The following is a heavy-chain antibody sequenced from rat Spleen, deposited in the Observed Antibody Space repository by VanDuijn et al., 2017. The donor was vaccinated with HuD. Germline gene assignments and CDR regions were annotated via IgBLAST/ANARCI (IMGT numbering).Heavy chain of an antibody. CDR3: ARESYPGISGHYFDY. CDR2: INTDSST. CDR1: GFTFSNYV. V-gene: IGHV5-43*01. Sequence: EVQLVESGGGLVQPGRSLKLSCAASGFTFSNYVMHWFRQAPENGIEWLAYINTDSSTYYPDSVKGRFTISRDNAKRTLYLQMNSLRSEDTATYYCARESYPGISGHYFDYWGQGVMVTVSS. J-gene: IGHJ2*01. D-gene: IGHD1-4*01.